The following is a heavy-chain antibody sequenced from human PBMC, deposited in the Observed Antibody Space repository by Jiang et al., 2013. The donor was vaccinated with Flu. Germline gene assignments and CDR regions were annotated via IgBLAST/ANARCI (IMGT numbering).Heavy chain of an antibody. CDR3: ARGHQYDTSTYPNNAFDI. CDR2: ISSSTSHI. V-gene: IGHV3-21*01. CDR1: GFTFTTYS. J-gene: IGHJ3*02. Sequence: VQLVESGGGLVKPGGSLRLSCEAAGFTFTTYSMNWVRQAPGKGLEWVSSISSSTSHIHHADSVKGRFTISRDNAKNSLYLQMNSLRDEDTAVYYCARGHQYDTSTYPNNAFDIWGQGTMVTVSS. D-gene: IGHD3-22*01.